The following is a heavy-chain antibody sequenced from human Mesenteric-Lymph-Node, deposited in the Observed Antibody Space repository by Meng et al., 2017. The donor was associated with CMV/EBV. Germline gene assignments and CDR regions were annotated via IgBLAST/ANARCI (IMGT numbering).Heavy chain of an antibody. Sequence: GGSLRLSCAASGFTFSSYAMHWVRQSPGKGLEWVSYISTSSGTIYYADSVKGRFTMSRDNAKNSLYLQMNSLTAEDTAVYYCARRSYIDVWGRGTLVTVSS. CDR2: ISTSSGTI. J-gene: IGHJ4*02. V-gene: IGHV3-48*04. D-gene: IGHD3-10*01. CDR1: GFTFSSYA. CDR3: ARRSYIDV.